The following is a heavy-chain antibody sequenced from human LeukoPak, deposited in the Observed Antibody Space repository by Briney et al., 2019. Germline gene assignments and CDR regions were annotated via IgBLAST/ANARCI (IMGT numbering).Heavy chain of an antibody. CDR2: IYPGDSDT. CDR3: ARPLIPDGSGSYSYYFDY. Sequence: GESLKISCKGSGYRFTSDWIGWVRQMPGKGLEWMGIIYPGDSDTRYSPSFQGQVTISADKSISTAYLQWSSLKASDTAMYYCARPLIPDGSGSYSYYFDYWGQGTLVTVSS. D-gene: IGHD3-10*01. J-gene: IGHJ4*02. CDR1: GYRFTSDW. V-gene: IGHV5-51*01.